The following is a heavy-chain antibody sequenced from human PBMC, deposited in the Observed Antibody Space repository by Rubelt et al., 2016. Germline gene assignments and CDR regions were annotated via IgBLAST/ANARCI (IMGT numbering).Heavy chain of an antibody. J-gene: IGHJ4*02. Sequence: QVQLVQSGAEVKKPGASVKVSCKASGYTFTSYYMHWVRQAPGQGLEWMGIINPSGGSTSYAQKFQGRVTITADESTSTAYMELSSLRSEDTAVYYCARVQYSSGWYFDYWGQGTLVTVSS. CDR2: INPSGGST. D-gene: IGHD6-19*01. CDR3: ARVQYSSGWYFDY. V-gene: IGHV1-46*01. CDR1: GYTFTSYY.